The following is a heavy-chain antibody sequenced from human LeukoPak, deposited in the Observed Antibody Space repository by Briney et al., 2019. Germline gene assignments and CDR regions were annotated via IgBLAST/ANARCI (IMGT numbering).Heavy chain of an antibody. D-gene: IGHD6-19*01. J-gene: IGHJ4*02. CDR2: IKQDGSER. CDR3: ATGAGCGY. V-gene: IGHV3-7*03. Sequence: GGSLRLSRAASGFTFSSYWMTWVRQAPGKGLEWVANIKQDGSERNYVDSVKGRFTISRDNAKNSLYLQMNTLRDEDTAVYYCATGAGCGYWGQGTLVTVSS. CDR1: GFTFSSYW.